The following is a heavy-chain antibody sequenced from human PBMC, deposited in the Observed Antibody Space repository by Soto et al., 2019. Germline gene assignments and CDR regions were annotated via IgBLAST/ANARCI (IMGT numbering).Heavy chain of an antibody. CDR1: GFTFSSYG. J-gene: IGHJ4*02. Sequence: LRLSCAASGFTFSSYGMHWVRQAPGKGLEWVAVIWYDGSNKYYADSVKGRFTISRDNSKNTLYLQMNSLRAEDTAVYYCARDQQWLVRFYFDFWGQGTLVTVS. CDR3: ARDQQWLVRFYFDF. V-gene: IGHV3-33*01. D-gene: IGHD6-19*01. CDR2: IWYDGSNK.